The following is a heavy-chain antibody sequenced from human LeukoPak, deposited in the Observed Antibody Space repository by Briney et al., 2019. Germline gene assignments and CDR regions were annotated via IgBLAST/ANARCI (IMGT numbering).Heavy chain of an antibody. CDR3: ASERTYDAFDI. CDR1: GGTFSSYA. CDR2: IIPIFGTA. Sequence: SVKVSCKASGGTFSSYAISWVRQAPGQGLEWMGGIIPIFGTANYAQKFQGRVTITADEPTSTAYMELSSLRSEDTAVYYCASERTYDAFDIWGQGTMVTVSS. V-gene: IGHV1-69*01. J-gene: IGHJ3*02.